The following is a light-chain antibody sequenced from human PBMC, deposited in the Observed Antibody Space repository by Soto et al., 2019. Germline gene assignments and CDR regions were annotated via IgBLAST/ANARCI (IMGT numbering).Light chain of an antibody. CDR3: CSYAGGYTHAV. V-gene: IGLV2-11*01. CDR1: SSDVGTYNY. CDR2: DVS. J-gene: IGLJ2*01. Sequence: QSVLTQPRSVSGPPGQSVSISCSGTSSDVGTYNYVSWYQQYPGKAPKLMIYDVSKRPSGVPDRFSGSKSGNTASLTISGLQAEDEADYYCCSYAGGYTHAVFGGGTKLTVL.